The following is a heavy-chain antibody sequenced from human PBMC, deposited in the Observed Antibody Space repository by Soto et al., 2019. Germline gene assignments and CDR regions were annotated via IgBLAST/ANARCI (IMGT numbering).Heavy chain of an antibody. CDR3: ARDRGTPDSFSI. V-gene: IGHV3-74*01. J-gene: IGHJ3*02. Sequence: GGSLRLSCAASGYNFGPYWMHWVRQAPGKGLVWVSHINSDGTTIVYADSVKGRFTISRDNAKNTLYLEMNSLRVEDTAVYFCARDRGTPDSFSIWGQGTMVTVSS. CDR2: INSDGTTI. D-gene: IGHD3-10*01. CDR1: GYNFGPYW.